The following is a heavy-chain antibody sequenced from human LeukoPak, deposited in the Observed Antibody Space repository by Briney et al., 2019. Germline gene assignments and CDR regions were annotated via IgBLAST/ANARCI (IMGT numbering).Heavy chain of an antibody. Sequence: GGSLRLSCSASGFTFSSYAMHWVRQAPGQGLEYVSAISSNGGSTYYADSVKGRFTISRDNSKNTLYLQMSSLRAEDTAVYYCVKPIAAAGTNYWGQGTLVTVSS. CDR1: GFTFSSYA. J-gene: IGHJ4*02. CDR2: ISSNGGST. CDR3: VKPIAAAGTNY. D-gene: IGHD6-13*01. V-gene: IGHV3-64D*06.